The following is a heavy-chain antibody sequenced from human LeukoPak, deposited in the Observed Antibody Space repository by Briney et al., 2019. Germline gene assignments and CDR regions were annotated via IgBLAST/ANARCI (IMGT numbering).Heavy chain of an antibody. J-gene: IGHJ4*02. CDR3: ARDREWELPGANDY. CDR1: GFTFSSYS. D-gene: IGHD1-26*01. CDR2: ISSSSSTI. V-gene: IGHV3-48*01. Sequence: GGSLRLSCAASGFTFSSYSMNWVRQAPGKGLEWVSYISSSSSTIYYADSVKGRFTISRDNAKNSLYLQMNSLRAEDTAVYYCARDREWELPGANDYWGQGTLVTVSS.